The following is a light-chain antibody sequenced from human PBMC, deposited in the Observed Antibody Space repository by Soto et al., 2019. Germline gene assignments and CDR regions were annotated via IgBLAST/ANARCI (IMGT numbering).Light chain of an antibody. J-gene: IGKJ2*01. V-gene: IGKV3-15*01. CDR3: LQYNNWPPYT. Sequence: EIVMTQSPVTLSVSPGERATLSCRASQSVSSNLAWYQQKPGQAPRLLIYGASTRATGIPARFSGSGSGTEFTLTISSLQSEDFAVYYCLQYNNWPPYTFGQGTKLEIK. CDR2: GAS. CDR1: QSVSSN.